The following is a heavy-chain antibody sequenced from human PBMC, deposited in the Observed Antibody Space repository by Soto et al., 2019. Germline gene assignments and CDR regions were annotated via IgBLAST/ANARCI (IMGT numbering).Heavy chain of an antibody. V-gene: IGHV4-31*03. CDR3: ARGGSGSGRRRLFDY. D-gene: IGHD6-19*01. CDR1: GGSISSGGYY. CDR2: IYYSGST. Sequence: SETLSLTCTVSGGSISSGGYYWSWIRQHPGKGLEWIGYIYYSGSTYYNPSLKSRVTISVDTSKNQFSLKLSSVTAADTAVYYCARGGSGSGRRRLFDYWGQGTLVTVSS. J-gene: IGHJ4*02.